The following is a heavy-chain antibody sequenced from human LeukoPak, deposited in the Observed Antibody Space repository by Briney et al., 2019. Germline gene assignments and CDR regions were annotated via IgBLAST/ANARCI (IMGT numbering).Heavy chain of an antibody. D-gene: IGHD4-17*01. CDR2: INHSGYT. V-gene: IGHV4-34*01. Sequence: PSETLSLTCAVFGGSFSSYYWSWSRQPPGKGLEWIGEINHSGYTSYNPSLKSRVTLSVDTSKHQFSLKLTSVTAADTAVYYCARCCLQRDGDNGGGDYWGQGTLVTVSS. CDR3: ARCCLQRDGDNGGGDY. J-gene: IGHJ4*02. CDR1: GGSFSSYY.